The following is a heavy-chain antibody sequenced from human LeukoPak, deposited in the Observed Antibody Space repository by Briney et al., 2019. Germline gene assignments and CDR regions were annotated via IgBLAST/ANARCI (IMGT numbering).Heavy chain of an antibody. V-gene: IGHV4-59*12. CDR3: ARGDNYGFFDGDFDY. J-gene: IGHJ4*02. CDR1: GGSISTYY. D-gene: IGHD5-18*01. Sequence: SETLSLTCTVSGGSISTYYWSWIRQPPGKGLEWIGYIYDSGSTNYNPSLKSRVTISVDTSKSQFSLQLRSVTAADTAVYYCARGDNYGFFDGDFDYWGQGTLVTVSS. CDR2: IYDSGST.